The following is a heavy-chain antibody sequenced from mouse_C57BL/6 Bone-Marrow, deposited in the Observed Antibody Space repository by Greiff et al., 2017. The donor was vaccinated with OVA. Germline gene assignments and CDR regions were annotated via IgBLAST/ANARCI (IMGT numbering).Heavy chain of an antibody. V-gene: IGHV5-6*02. D-gene: IGHD1-1*01. CDR1: GFTFSSYG. J-gene: IGHJ2*01. CDR2: ISSGGSYT. Sequence: DVKLVESGGDLVKPGGSLKLSCAASGFTFSSYGMSWVRQTPDKRLEWVATISSGGSYTYYPDSVKGRFTISRDNAKNTLYLQMSSLKSEDTAMYYCASHYGSSYRWGQGTTLTVSS. CDR3: ASHYGSSYR.